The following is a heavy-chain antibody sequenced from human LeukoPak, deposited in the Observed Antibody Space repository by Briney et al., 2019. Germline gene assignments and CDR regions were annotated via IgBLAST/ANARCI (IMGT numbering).Heavy chain of an antibody. V-gene: IGHV3-21*01. CDR2: ISSSSSYI. J-gene: IGHJ4*02. Sequence: PGGSLRLSCAASGFTFSSYSMNWVHQAPGKGLEWVSSISSSSSYIYYADSVKGRFTISRDNAKNSLYLQMNSLRAEDTAVYYCARGQKQRLSLVDYWGQGTLVTVSS. CDR1: GFTFSSYS. CDR3: ARGQKQRLSLVDY. D-gene: IGHD6-25*01.